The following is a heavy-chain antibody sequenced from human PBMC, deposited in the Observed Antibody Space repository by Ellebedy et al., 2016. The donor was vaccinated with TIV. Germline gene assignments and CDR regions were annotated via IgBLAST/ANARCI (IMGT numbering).Heavy chain of an antibody. CDR2: IYSVGDT. V-gene: IGHV3-NL1*01. J-gene: IGHJ4*02. Sequence: GGSLRLSCEASGFTFSHYAMHWVRQAPGKGLEWVSLIYSVGDTYYADSVKGRFTVSRDNSQNTLYLQMTSLRVDDTAVYYCATDPDGVYGDTSAYWGRGTLVTVSS. CDR1: GFTFSHYA. D-gene: IGHD4-17*01. CDR3: ATDPDGVYGDTSAY.